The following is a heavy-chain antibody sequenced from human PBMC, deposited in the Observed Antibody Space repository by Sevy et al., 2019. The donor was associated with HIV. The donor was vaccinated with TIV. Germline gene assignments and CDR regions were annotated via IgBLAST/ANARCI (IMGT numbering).Heavy chain of an antibody. CDR1: GFAFYDYS. CDR3: AREGCTRPHDY. CDR2: LSFGCGKI. J-gene: IGHJ4*02. V-gene: IGHV3-23*01. Sequence: GGSLRLSCAASGFAFYDYSMSWIRQAPGKGLEWVATLSFGCGKINYADSVKGQFTNSRDNSKNSFYLQMDNLRVEDTALYYCAREGCTRPHDYWGQGTRVTVSS. D-gene: IGHD2-8*01.